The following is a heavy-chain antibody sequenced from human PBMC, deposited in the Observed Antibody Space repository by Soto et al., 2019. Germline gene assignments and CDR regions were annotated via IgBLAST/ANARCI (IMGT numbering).Heavy chain of an antibody. J-gene: IGHJ4*02. D-gene: IGHD7-27*01. CDR2: ISYDGSNK. CDR1: GFTFSSYA. Sequence: QGQLVESGGGVVKPGRSLRLSCAASGFTFSSYAMHWVRQAPGKGLEWVAVISYDGSNKYYADSVKGRFTISRDNSKNTLYVQMNSLRAEDTAVYYCARGDWGSKGLYYFDYWGQGTLVTVSS. CDR3: ARGDWGSKGLYYFDY. V-gene: IGHV3-30-3*01.